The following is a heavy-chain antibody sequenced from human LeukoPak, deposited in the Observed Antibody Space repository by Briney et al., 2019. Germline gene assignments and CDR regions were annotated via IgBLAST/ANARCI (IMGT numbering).Heavy chain of an antibody. D-gene: IGHD3-22*01. J-gene: IGHJ1*01. CDR1: GYTLTELS. CDR2: FDPEDGET. CDR3: ATVIYYYDSKNFQH. Sequence: ASVKVSCKVSGYTLTELSMHWVRQAPGKGLEWMGGFDPEDGETIYAQKFQGRVTMTEDTSTDTAYMELSSLRSEDTAVYYCATVIYYYDSKNFQHWGQGTLVTVSS. V-gene: IGHV1-24*01.